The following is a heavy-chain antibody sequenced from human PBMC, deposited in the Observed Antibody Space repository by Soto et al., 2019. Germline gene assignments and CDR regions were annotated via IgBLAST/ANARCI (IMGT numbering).Heavy chain of an antibody. V-gene: IGHV3-23*01. CDR2: ISGSGGGT. Sequence: EVQLWESGGGLVQPGGSLRLSCAVSGYTFSSFDMSWVRQAPGKGLEWVSTISGSGGGTNYAYSVKGWFTISRDISPYTVYLQMNSLSAEDTAVYYCAHRTGFDYWGQGALVTVSS. CDR1: GYTFSSFD. J-gene: IGHJ4*02. CDR3: AHRTGFDY.